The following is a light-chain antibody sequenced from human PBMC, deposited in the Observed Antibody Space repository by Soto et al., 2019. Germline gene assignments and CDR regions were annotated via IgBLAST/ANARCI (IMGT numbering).Light chain of an antibody. Sequence: EIVLTQSPATLSLSPGERSTLSCRSSQSVSSYLAWYQQKPGQAPRLLIYDASNRATGIPARFSGSGSVTDFTLTISSLEPEDVAVYYCQQRSNWLYTFGQGTKLEIK. CDR1: QSVSSY. CDR3: QQRSNWLYT. V-gene: IGKV3-11*01. J-gene: IGKJ2*01. CDR2: DAS.